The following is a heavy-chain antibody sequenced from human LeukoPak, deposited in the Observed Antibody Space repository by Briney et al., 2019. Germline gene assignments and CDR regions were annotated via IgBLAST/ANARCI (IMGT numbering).Heavy chain of an antibody. V-gene: IGHV4-30-4*01. Sequence: SQTLSLTCTVSGGSISSGDYYWSWIRQPPGKGLEWIGYIYYSGSTYYNPSLKSRVTISVDTSKNQFSLKLSSVTAADTAVYYCARATFDYDILTGYYWFDPWGQGTLVTVSS. J-gene: IGHJ5*02. D-gene: IGHD3-9*01. CDR3: ARATFDYDILTGYYWFDP. CDR1: GGSISSGDYY. CDR2: IYYSGST.